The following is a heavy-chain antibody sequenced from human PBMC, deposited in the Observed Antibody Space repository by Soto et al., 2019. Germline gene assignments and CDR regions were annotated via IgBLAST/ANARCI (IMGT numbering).Heavy chain of an antibody. J-gene: IGHJ6*02. Sequence: QVQLVQSGAEVKKPGSSVKVSCKASGDTFSSYAITWVRQAPGQGLEWMGGIIPIFGTANYAQKFQGRVTIXGDXSXNTAYMELSSLRSEDTAVYFCARETTTANLFYGLDVWGQGTTVTVSS. CDR2: IIPIFGTA. D-gene: IGHD4-4*01. CDR1: GDTFSSYA. V-gene: IGHV1-69*12. CDR3: ARETTTANLFYGLDV.